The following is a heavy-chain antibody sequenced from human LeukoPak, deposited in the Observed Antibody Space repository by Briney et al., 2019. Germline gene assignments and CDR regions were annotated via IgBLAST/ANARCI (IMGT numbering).Heavy chain of an antibody. Sequence: ASVKVSCKASGYTFTSYGISWVRQAPGQGLEWMGWISAYNGNTNYAQKLQGRVTMTTDTSTSTAYTELRSLRSDDTAVYYCARDRTYYDYVWGSYRPFGFGYWGQGTLVTVSS. D-gene: IGHD3-16*02. CDR3: ARDRTYYDYVWGSYRPFGFGY. CDR1: GYTFTSYG. V-gene: IGHV1-18*01. CDR2: ISAYNGNT. J-gene: IGHJ4*02.